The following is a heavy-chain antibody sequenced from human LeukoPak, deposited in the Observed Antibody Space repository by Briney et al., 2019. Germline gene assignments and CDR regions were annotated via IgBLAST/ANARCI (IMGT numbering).Heavy chain of an antibody. D-gene: IGHD5-18*01. J-gene: IGHJ4*02. CDR2: IYYSGST. V-gene: IGHV4-59*01. CDR3: AREIQPKYYFDY. CDR1: GGSISSYY. Sequence: SETLSLTCTVSGGSISSYYWSWIRQPPGKGLEWIGYIYYSGSTNYNPSLKSRVTISVDTSKNQFSLKLSSVTAADTAVYYCAREIQPKYYFDYWGQGTLVTVSS.